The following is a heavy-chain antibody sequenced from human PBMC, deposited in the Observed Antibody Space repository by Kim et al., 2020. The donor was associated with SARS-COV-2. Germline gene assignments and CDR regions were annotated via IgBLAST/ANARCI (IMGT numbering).Heavy chain of an antibody. V-gene: IGHV3-66*01. CDR3: ARGSLRFLPDKYLEYYDILTDHEQGYYVDY. CDR2: IYSGGST. Sequence: GGSLRLSCAASGFTVSSNYMSWVRQAPGKGLEWVSVIYSGGSTYYADSVKGRFTISRDNSKNTLYLQMNSLRAEDTAVYYCARGSLRFLPDKYLEYYDILTDHEQGYYVDYWGQGTLVTVSS. J-gene: IGHJ4*02. CDR1: GFTVSSNY. D-gene: IGHD3-9*01.